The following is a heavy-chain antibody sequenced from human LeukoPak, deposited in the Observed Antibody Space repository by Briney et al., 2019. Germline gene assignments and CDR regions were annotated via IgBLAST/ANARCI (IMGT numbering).Heavy chain of an antibody. CDR3: TSPSQTTVTVDY. D-gene: IGHD4-17*01. CDR2: IRSKANSYAT. CDR1: GFTFSGSA. Sequence: GGSLRLSCAASGFTFSGSAMHWVRQASGKGLEWVGRIRSKANSYATAYAASVKGRFTISRDDSKNTAYLQMNSLKTEDTAVYYCTSPSQTTVTVDYWGQGNLVTVSS. J-gene: IGHJ4*02. V-gene: IGHV3-73*01.